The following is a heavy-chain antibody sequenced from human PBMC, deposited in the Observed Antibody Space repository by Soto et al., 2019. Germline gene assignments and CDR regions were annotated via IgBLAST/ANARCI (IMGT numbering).Heavy chain of an antibody. V-gene: IGHV3-9*01. D-gene: IGHD3-3*01. Sequence: GGSLRLSCAASGFTFDDYAMHWVRQAPGKGLEWVSGISWNSGSIGYADSVKGRFTISRDNAKNSLYLQMNSLRAEDTALYYCAKDPLDGIFGVVQMDVWGKGTTVTVSS. J-gene: IGHJ6*04. CDR3: AKDPLDGIFGVVQMDV. CDR1: GFTFDDYA. CDR2: ISWNSGSI.